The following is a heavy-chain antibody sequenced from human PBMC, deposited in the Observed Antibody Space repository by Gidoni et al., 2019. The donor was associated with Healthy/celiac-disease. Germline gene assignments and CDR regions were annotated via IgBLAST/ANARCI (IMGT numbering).Heavy chain of an antibody. J-gene: IGHJ3*02. CDR2: ISSSSSYI. CDR3: AREAGDYYDSSGHGAFDI. CDR1: GFTFSSYS. D-gene: IGHD3-22*01. Sequence: EVQLVESGGGLVKPGGSLRLSCAASGFTFSSYSMNWVRQAPGKGLEWVSSISSSSSYIYYADSVKGRFTISRDNAKNSLYLQMNSLRAEDTAVYYCAREAGDYYDSSGHGAFDIWGQGTMVTVSS. V-gene: IGHV3-21*01.